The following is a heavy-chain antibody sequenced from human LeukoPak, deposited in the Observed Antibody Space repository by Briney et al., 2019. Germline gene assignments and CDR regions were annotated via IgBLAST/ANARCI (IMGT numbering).Heavy chain of an antibody. V-gene: IGHV3-23*01. Sequence: GGSLRLSCAASGFTFSSYAMSWVRQAPGKGLEWVSAISGSGGSTYYADSVKGRFTISRDNSKNTLYLQTNSLRAEDTAVYYCAKATNYYDSSGYLYYFDYWGQGTLVTVSS. CDR1: GFTFSSYA. J-gene: IGHJ4*02. D-gene: IGHD3-22*01. CDR2: ISGSGGST. CDR3: AKATNYYDSSGYLYYFDY.